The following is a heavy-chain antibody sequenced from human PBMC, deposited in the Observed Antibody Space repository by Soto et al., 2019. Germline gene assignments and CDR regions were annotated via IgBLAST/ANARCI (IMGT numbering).Heavy chain of an antibody. CDR2: INPGTGNT. D-gene: IGHD2-2*01. J-gene: IGHJ4*02. V-gene: IGHV1-3*01. CDR3: ARGEGIVVVPAASLNDY. CDR1: GYTFITST. Sequence: GASVKVSCKTSGYTFITSTIHWLRQAPGQRLEWMGWINPGTGNTKFSQTFQGRVTLTRDTSASTAYLELRSLTSEDTAVYYCARGEGIVVVPAASLNDYWGQGTLVTVSS.